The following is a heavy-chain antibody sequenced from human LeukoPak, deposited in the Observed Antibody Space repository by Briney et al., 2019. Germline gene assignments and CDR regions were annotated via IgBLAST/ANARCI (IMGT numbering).Heavy chain of an antibody. CDR2: INPSGGST. CDR1: GYTFTSYY. V-gene: IGHV1-46*01. CDR3: ARGHDILTGYYSPHGYFDY. Sequence: ASVKVSCKASGYTFTSYYMHWVRQAPGQGLEWMGIINPSGGSTSYAQKFQGRVTMTRDTSTSTVYMELSSLRSEDTAVYYCARGHDILTGYYSPHGYFDYWGQGTLVTVSS. J-gene: IGHJ4*02. D-gene: IGHD3-9*01.